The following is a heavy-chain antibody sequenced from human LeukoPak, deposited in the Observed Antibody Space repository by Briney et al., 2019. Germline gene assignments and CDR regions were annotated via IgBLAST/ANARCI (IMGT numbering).Heavy chain of an antibody. CDR2: INHSGST. J-gene: IGHJ4*02. Sequence: SETLSLTCAVYGGSFSGYYWSWIRQPPGKGLEWIGEINHSGSTNYNPSLKSRVPISVDPSKNQFSPKLSSVTAADTAVYYCARRPRYYGSGSYYCIASIRGFNFDYWGQGTLVTVSS. D-gene: IGHD3-10*01. CDR3: ARRPRYYGSGSYYCIASIRGFNFDY. CDR1: GGSFSGYY. V-gene: IGHV4-34*01.